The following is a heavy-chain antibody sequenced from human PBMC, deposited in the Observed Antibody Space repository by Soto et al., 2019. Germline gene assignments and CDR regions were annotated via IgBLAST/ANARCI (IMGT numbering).Heavy chain of an antibody. CDR3: AKDGQTYYDILTHDY. J-gene: IGHJ4*02. CDR2: ISGSGGST. Sequence: PGGSLRLSCAASGFPFSSYAMSWVRQAPGKGLEWVSAISGSGGSTYYADSVKGRFTISRDNSKNTLYLQMNSLRAEDTAVYYCAKDGQTYYDILTHDYWGQGTLVTVSS. D-gene: IGHD3-9*01. CDR1: GFPFSSYA. V-gene: IGHV3-23*01.